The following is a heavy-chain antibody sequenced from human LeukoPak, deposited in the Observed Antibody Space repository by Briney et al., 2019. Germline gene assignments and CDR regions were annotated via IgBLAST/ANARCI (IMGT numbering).Heavy chain of an antibody. CDR3: ARHMSGYLGDFDY. J-gene: IGHJ4*02. CDR2: INPNSGGT. D-gene: IGHD3-3*01. Sequence: GASVKVSCKASGYIFTDYYMHWVRQAPGQELGWMGRINPNSGGTNYAQKFQGRVTMTRDTSISTAYTELSSLRSEDTATYYCARHMSGYLGDFDYWGQGTLVTVPS. CDR1: GYIFTDYY. V-gene: IGHV1/OR15-1*01.